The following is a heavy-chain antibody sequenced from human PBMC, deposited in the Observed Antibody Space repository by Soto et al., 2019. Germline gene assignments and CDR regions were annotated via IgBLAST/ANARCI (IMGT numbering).Heavy chain of an antibody. Sequence: QVQLVESGGGVVQPGSSLRLSCAASGFTFSNHGMHWVRQAPGKGLEWVAVISNDGSIKYYADSVKGRFTISRDNSQNTLFLQMDSLRVEDTTVYYCAKVGRQVLLKDYFEYWGHGTLVTVSS. CDR1: GFTFSNHG. J-gene: IGHJ4*01. V-gene: IGHV3-30*18. CDR2: ISNDGSIK. CDR3: AKVGRQVLLKDYFEY. D-gene: IGHD3-10*01.